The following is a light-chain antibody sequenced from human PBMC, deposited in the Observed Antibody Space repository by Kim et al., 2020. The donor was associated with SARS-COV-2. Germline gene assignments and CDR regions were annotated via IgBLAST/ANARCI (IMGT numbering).Light chain of an antibody. V-gene: IGKV1-5*03. CDR2: KAS. CDR3: QEYSSWT. Sequence: DIQMTQSPSTLSASVGDRVTITCRASQTFNNWLAWYQQKPGKAPKLLIYKASSLESGVPSRFSGSGSGTEFTLTISSLQPDDFATYYCQEYSSWTFGPGTKVDIK. J-gene: IGKJ1*01. CDR1: QTFNNW.